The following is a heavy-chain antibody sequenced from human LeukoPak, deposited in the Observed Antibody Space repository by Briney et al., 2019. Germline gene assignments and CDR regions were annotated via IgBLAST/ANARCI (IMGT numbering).Heavy chain of an antibody. CDR2: IYYSGST. CDR1: GGSISSYY. J-gene: IGHJ3*02. D-gene: IGHD3-22*01. V-gene: IGHV4-59*01. CDR3: ARGYYDSSGYVVDAFDI. Sequence: SETLSLTCTVSGGSISSYYWSWIRQPPGKGLEWIGYIYYSGSTNYNPSLKSRVTISVDTSKNQFSLKLSSVTAADAAVYYCARGYYDSSGYVVDAFDIWGQGTMVTVSS.